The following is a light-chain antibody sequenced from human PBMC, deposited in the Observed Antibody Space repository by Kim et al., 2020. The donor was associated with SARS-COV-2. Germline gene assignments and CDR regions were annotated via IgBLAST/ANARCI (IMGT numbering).Light chain of an antibody. CDR2: GAS. Sequence: LPPGERATLSCRASQSVSSSYLAWYQQKPGQAPRLLIYGASSRATGIPDRFSGSGSGTDFTLTISRLEPEDFAVYYCQQYGSSQTFGQGTKVDIK. CDR1: QSVSSSY. CDR3: QQYGSSQT. V-gene: IGKV3-20*01. J-gene: IGKJ1*01.